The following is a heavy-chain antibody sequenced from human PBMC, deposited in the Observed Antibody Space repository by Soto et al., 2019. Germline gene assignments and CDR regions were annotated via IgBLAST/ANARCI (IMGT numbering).Heavy chain of an antibody. CDR2: IKSDGSDT. D-gene: IGHD4-17*01. V-gene: IGHV3-74*03. J-gene: IGHJ4*02. CDR3: ARAAPFNYGGNSGFDC. Sequence: EVQLVESGGGLAQPGGSLRLSCVASGFTFSSDWMHWVRKAPGKGLVWVAHIKSDGSDTKYVDSVKGRFTISRDNAKNSVYLQMNSLRAEDTAVYYCARAAPFNYGGNSGFDCWGQGTLVTVSS. CDR1: GFTFSSDW.